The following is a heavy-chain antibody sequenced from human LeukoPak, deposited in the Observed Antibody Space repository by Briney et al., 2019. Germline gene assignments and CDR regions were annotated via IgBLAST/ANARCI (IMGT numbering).Heavy chain of an antibody. Sequence: ASVKVSCKASGYTFTDLWIQWVRQAPGQGLEWLGWINTYSGDTIYAQKFQGRVTMTRDTSLTTTYMDLSRLTSDDTAVYYCARGAFFHAFDFWDQGTMAIVSS. J-gene: IGHJ3*01. CDR1: GYTFTDLW. CDR3: ARGAFFHAFDF. D-gene: IGHD3-3*01. CDR2: INTYSGDT. V-gene: IGHV1-2*02.